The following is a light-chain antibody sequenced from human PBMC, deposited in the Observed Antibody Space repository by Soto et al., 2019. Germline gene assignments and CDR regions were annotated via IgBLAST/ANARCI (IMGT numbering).Light chain of an antibody. CDR3: QQYGVSPT. CDR2: GAS. Sequence: EIVLTQSPGTLSLSPGERATLSCRASQSVRSSYLAWYQQKPGQAPRLLIYGASSRATGIPDRFSGSGSGTDFTLTISRLEPEDLAVYYCQQYGVSPTFGGGTKVGIK. CDR1: QSVRSSY. V-gene: IGKV3-20*01. J-gene: IGKJ4*01.